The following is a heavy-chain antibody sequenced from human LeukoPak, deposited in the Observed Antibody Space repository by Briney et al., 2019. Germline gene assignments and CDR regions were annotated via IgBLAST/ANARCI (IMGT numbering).Heavy chain of an antibody. CDR3: ARDSDWGSDY. Sequence: GGSLRLSCAASGFTFSNYWMSWVRQAPGKGLEWVANIKEDGSDKYYVDSVKGRFTISRDNAKNSQYLQMNSLRAEDTAVYYCARDSDWGSDYWGQGTLVTVSS. J-gene: IGHJ4*02. CDR1: GFTFSNYW. V-gene: IGHV3-7*04. D-gene: IGHD7-27*01. CDR2: IKEDGSDK.